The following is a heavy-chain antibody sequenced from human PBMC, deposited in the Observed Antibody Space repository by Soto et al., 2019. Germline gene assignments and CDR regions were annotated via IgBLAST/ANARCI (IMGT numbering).Heavy chain of an antibody. CDR3: ARGDFWSGYYFDYFDY. CDR2: INHSGST. Sequence: PSETLSLTCAVYGGSFSGYYWSWIRPHPGKGLEWIGEINHSGSTNYNPSLKSRVTISVDTSKNQFSLKLSSVTAADTAVYYCARGDFWSGYYFDYFDYWGQGTLVTVSS. CDR1: GGSFSGYY. V-gene: IGHV4-34*01. J-gene: IGHJ4*02. D-gene: IGHD3-3*01.